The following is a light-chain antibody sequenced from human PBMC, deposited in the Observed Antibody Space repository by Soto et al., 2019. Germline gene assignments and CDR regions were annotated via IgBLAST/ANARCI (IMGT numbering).Light chain of an antibody. Sequence: EIVLTQSPATLSLSPGERATLSCRASQSVSSFLAWYQQKSGQTPRLLIYDASNRATGIPARFSGSGSGTDFTLTIRSLEPEDFAVYYCQHRSNWLGTFGPGTKVDIK. CDR2: DAS. CDR3: QHRSNWLGT. J-gene: IGKJ3*01. V-gene: IGKV3-11*01. CDR1: QSVSSF.